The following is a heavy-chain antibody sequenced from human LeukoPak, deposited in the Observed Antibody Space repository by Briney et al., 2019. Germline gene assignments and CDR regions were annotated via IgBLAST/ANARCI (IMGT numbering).Heavy chain of an antibody. CDR2: ISGSGGST. CDR3: ARFSYGDYFYYYYGMDV. J-gene: IGHJ6*02. V-gene: IGHV3-23*01. CDR1: GFTFSSYA. D-gene: IGHD4-17*01. Sequence: GGSLRLSCAASGFTFSSYAMSWVRQAPGKGLEWVSAISGSGGSTYYADSVKGRFTISRDNSKNTLYLQMNSLRAEDTAVYYCARFSYGDYFYYYYGMDVWGQGTTVTVSS.